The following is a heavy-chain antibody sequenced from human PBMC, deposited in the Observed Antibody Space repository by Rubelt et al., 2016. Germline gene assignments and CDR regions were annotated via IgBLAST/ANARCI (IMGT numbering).Heavy chain of an antibody. Sequence: QVQLVQSGAEVKKPGASVKVSCKVSGYTLTELSMHWVRQAPGKGLEWMGVFDPEDGETIYAQKFQGRVTITVDTSTDTAYMELSSMRSEDTAVYYCRGMWGSYIDYWGQGTLVTVSS. D-gene: IGHD3-16*01. CDR1: GYTLTELS. J-gene: IGHJ4*02. CDR3: RGMWGSYIDY. V-gene: IGHV1-24*01. CDR2: FDPEDGET.